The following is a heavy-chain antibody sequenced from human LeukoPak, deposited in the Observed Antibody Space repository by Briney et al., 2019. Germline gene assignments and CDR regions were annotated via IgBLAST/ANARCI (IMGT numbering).Heavy chain of an antibody. J-gene: IGHJ4*02. CDR2: ITPDGSIT. D-gene: IGHD1-1*01. CDR1: GFTLSTYW. V-gene: IGHV3-74*01. Sequence: GGSLRLSCAASGFTLSTYWFHWVRQATGKGLVRVSRITPDGSITNYADSVKGRFTISRDNAKNTLYLQMNSLRDEDTAVYYCVRAKNWNFDSWGQGTLVTVSS. CDR3: VRAKNWNFDS.